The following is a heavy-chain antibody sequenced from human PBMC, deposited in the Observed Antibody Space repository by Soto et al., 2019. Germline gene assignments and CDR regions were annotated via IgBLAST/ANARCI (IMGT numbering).Heavy chain of an antibody. D-gene: IGHD4-17*01. Sequence: SETLSLTCTVSGGSISSYYWSWIRQPPGKGLEWIGYIYCSGSTNYNPSLKSRVTISVDTSKNQFSLKLSSVTAADTAVYYCARTHGDYTAFDYWGQGTLVTVSS. CDR1: GGSISSYY. CDR3: ARTHGDYTAFDY. V-gene: IGHV4-59*01. J-gene: IGHJ4*02. CDR2: IYCSGST.